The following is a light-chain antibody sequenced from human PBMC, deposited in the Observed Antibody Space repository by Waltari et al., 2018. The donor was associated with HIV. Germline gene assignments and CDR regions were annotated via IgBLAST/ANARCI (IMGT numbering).Light chain of an antibody. CDR3: QQFNNWPLT. CDR2: AAS. Sequence: EVVMTQSPATLSVSPGERVTLSCRANQSIDTKLAWYQQKPGQVPRLLIYAASTRAPGFPARFSGGGSGTEFTLTISSLQSEDSAVYYCQQFNNWPLTFGGGTKVEIK. J-gene: IGKJ4*01. V-gene: IGKV3-15*01. CDR1: QSIDTK.